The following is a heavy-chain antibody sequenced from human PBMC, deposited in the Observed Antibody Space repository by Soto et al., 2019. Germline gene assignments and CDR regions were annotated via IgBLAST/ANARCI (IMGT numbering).Heavy chain of an antibody. D-gene: IGHD3-16*01. Sequence: SETLSLTCAVSGDSIKTETWWSWLRQLPGTGLEWIGEIKHTGDANANPALRSRVSMSVDRTKNQFFLNLRSVSAADTAVYYCARLKQDYAVAWGQGTLVTVSS. CDR1: GDSIKTETW. CDR3: ARLKQDYAVA. CDR2: IKHTGDA. V-gene: IGHV4-4*02. J-gene: IGHJ5*02.